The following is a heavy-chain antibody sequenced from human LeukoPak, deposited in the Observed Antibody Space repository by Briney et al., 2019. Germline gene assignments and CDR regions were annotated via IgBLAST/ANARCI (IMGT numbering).Heavy chain of an antibody. J-gene: IGHJ4*02. CDR1: GFTFSTYA. Sequence: GGSLRLSCAASGFTFSTYAMTWVRQAPGKGLEWVSSISGSRGNTFYSDSVKGRFTISRDNSKNTLYLQMNSLRAEDTAVYYCAKGITYDSLDFWGQGTLVTVSP. CDR2: ISGSRGNT. V-gene: IGHV3-23*01. CDR3: AKGITYDSLDF. D-gene: IGHD3-10*01.